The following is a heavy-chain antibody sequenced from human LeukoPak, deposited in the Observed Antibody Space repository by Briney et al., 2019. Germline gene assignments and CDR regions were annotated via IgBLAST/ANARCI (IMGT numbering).Heavy chain of an antibody. CDR2: IYYSGST. CDR3: ARTHSVNWFDP. V-gene: IGHV4-59*01. J-gene: IGHJ5*02. CDR1: GGSISSFY. D-gene: IGHD5/OR15-5a*01. Sequence: SSEALSLTCTVSGGSISSFYWSWIRQPPGKGLEWIGSIYYSGSTNYNPSLKSRVTISVDTSKNQFSLKLSSVTAADTAVYYCARTHSVNWFDPWGQGTLVTVSS.